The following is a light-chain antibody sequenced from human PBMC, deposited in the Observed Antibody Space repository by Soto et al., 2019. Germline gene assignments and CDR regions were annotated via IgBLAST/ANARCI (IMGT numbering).Light chain of an antibody. V-gene: IGLV1-51*02. J-gene: IGLJ2*01. CDR1: TSNIGNTY. CDR2: EDN. CDR3: GTSDYRLSAVL. Sequence: QSALTQPSSVSAAPVQRGTISRSGSTSNIGNTYLSWYQLLPGTAPKLLIYEDNKRPSGIPDRFSGSKPRTTATLGSTGLPAVHEADDYFGTSDYRLSAVLFGGRTKLTVL.